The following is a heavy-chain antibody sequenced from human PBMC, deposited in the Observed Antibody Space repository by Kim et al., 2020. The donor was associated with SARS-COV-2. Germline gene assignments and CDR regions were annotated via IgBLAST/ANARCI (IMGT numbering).Heavy chain of an antibody. CDR2: ISYDGSNK. J-gene: IGHJ4*02. Sequence: GGSLRLSCAASGFTFSSYGMHWVRQAPGKGLEWVAIISYDGSNKYYADSVKGRFTISRDNSKNTLYLQMNSLRAEDTAVYYCAKELYYYGSGSYSPLYFDYWGQGTLVTVSS. CDR1: GFTFSSYG. V-gene: IGHV3-30*18. D-gene: IGHD3-10*01. CDR3: AKELYYYGSGSYSPLYFDY.